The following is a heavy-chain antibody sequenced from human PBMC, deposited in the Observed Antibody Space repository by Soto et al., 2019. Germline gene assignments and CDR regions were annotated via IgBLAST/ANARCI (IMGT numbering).Heavy chain of an antibody. Sequence: QVQLVQSGAEVKKPGSSVKVSCKASGGTFSSYPISWVRQAPGQGLEWMGRIIPILGIANYAQKFQGRVTNTADKSTSRAYRELSSLRAKDAAVNYCERVPVGHWGQGTVVTVSS. J-gene: IGHJ4*02. CDR3: ERVPVGH. CDR2: IIPILGIA. CDR1: GGTFSSYP. D-gene: IGHD1-26*01. V-gene: IGHV1-69*02.